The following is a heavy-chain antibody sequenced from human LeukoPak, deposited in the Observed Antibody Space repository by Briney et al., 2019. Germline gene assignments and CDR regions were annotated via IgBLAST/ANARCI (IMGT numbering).Heavy chain of an antibody. Sequence: GGSLRLSCAASGFTFSNFAMHWVRQAPGKGLEGVAVISYDGDNEYYADSVKGQFTISRDNSKDRLYLQMNSLRPEDTAMYYCARVRGGRSWYYYGMDVWSRGTTVTVSS. V-gene: IGHV3-30-3*01. J-gene: IGHJ6*02. CDR2: ISYDGDNE. CDR1: GFTFSNFA. CDR3: ARVRGGRSWYYYGMDV. D-gene: IGHD3-16*01.